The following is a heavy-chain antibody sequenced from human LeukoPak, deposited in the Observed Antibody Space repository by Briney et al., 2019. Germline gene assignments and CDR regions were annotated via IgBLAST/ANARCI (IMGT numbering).Heavy chain of an antibody. CDR2: ISGSGGST. J-gene: IGHJ4*02. CDR3: AKEEYISSWYPSDY. D-gene: IGHD6-13*01. Sequence: GGSLRLSCAASGFTFSSYAMSWVRQAPGKGLEWVSAISGSGGSTYYADSVKGRFTISRDNSKNTLYLQMNSLRAEDTAVYYCAKEEYISSWYPSDYWGQGTLVTVSP. CDR1: GFTFSSYA. V-gene: IGHV3-23*01.